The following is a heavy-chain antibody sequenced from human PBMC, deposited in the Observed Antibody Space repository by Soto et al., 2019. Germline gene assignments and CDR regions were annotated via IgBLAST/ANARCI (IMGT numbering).Heavy chain of an antibody. CDR2: ISYDGATQ. Sequence: AGGSLRLSCEVSGLTFNTSGMHWVRQAPGKGLEWLAVISYDGATQYYGDTVKGRFTISRDNSKNTLFLHMGSLRAEDTAVYKCARWNYGMDVWGQGTTVTVSS. J-gene: IGHJ6*02. CDR3: ARWNYGMDV. V-gene: IGHV3-30*03. CDR1: GLTFNTSG.